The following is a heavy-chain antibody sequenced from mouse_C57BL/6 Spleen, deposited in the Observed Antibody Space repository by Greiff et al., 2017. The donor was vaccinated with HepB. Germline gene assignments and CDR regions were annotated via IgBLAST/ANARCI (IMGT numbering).Heavy chain of an antibody. CDR1: GFTFSDYG. D-gene: IGHD1-1*01. Sequence: EVKLVESGGGLVQPGGSLKLSCAASGFTFSDYGMAWVRQAPRKGPEWVAFISNLAYSIYYADTVTGRFTISRENAKNTLYLEMSSLRSEDSAMYYCARTSYGMGAMDYWGQGTSVTVSS. V-gene: IGHV5-15*01. CDR2: ISNLAYSI. J-gene: IGHJ4*01. CDR3: ARTSYGMGAMDY.